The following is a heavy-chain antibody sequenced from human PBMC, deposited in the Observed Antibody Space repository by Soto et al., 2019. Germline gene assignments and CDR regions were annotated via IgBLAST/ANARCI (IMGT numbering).Heavy chain of an antibody. CDR2: IIPIFGTA. CDR1: GGTFSSYA. J-gene: IGHJ6*02. CDR3: ARDAIRGYSSSSVAGMDV. Sequence: ASVKVSCKASGGTFSSYAISWVRQAAGQGLEWMGGIIPIFGTANYAQKFQGRVTITADESTSTAYMELSSLRSEDTAVYYCARDAIRGYSSSSVAGMDVWGQGTTVTVSS. D-gene: IGHD6-6*01. V-gene: IGHV1-69*13.